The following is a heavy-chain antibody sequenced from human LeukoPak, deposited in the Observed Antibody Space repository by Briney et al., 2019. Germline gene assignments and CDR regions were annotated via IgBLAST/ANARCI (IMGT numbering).Heavy chain of an antibody. Sequence: GGSLRLSCAASGFTFSAYIMNWVRQAPGKGLEWVSSISSSSTYIYYADSVKGRFTISSDNAKNSLYLQMNILRAEDTAVYYCARAGDSGSYLFFDYWGQGTLVTVSS. V-gene: IGHV3-21*01. J-gene: IGHJ4*02. CDR2: ISSSSTYI. D-gene: IGHD1-26*01. CDR3: ARAGDSGSYLFFDY. CDR1: GFTFSAYI.